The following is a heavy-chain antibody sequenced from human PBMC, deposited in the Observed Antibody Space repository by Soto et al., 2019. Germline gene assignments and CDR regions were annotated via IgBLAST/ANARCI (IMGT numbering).Heavy chain of an antibody. D-gene: IGHD2-15*01. CDR3: ATMGTPATGLYFFDC. CDR2: ISYSGST. J-gene: IGHJ4*02. Sequence: QVQLQESGPGLVTPSHTLSLTCTVSGGSISSGNYYWRWLRQPTGKGLEWIGFISYSGSTYYSTSRKSRVNISVDTSNSQFSLNLSFVTAADTAVYYCATMGTPATGLYFFDCWGQGSLVTVSS. CDR1: GGSISSGNYY. V-gene: IGHV4-30-4*01.